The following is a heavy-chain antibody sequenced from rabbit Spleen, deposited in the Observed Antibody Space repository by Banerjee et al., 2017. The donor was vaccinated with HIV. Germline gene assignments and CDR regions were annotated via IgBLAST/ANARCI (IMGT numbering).Heavy chain of an antibody. V-gene: IGHV1S45*01. J-gene: IGHJ4*01. CDR2: IYAGSSGST. CDR1: GFSFSDRDV. CDR3: ARDLVAVIGWNFNL. Sequence: LEESGGGLVKPEGSMTLTCKASGFSFSDRDVMCWVRQAPGKGLEWIACIYAGSSGSTYYASWAKGRFTISKTSSTTVTLQMTSLTAVDTATYFCARDLVAVIGWNFNLWGPGTLVTVS. D-gene: IGHD1-1*01.